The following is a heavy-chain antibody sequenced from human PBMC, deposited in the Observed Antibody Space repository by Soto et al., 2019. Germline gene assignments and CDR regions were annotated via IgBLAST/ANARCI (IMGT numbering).Heavy chain of an antibody. Sequence: QVQLVQSGAEVKKPGSSVKVSCRASGGFFSSSTISWVRQAPGQGLEWMGGIVPVFRTAHYGQKFQGRVTITADESTTTAYMELTSLRADYTAMYYCATDFCGKPSPLGQGTLVTVSS. V-gene: IGHV1-69*12. J-gene: IGHJ5*02. CDR3: ATDFCGKPSP. CDR2: IVPVFRTA. CDR1: GGFFSSST. D-gene: IGHD2-15*01.